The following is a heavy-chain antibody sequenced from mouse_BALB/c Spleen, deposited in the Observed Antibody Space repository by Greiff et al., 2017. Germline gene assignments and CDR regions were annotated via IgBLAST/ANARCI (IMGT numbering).Heavy chain of an antibody. CDR1: GDSITSGY. J-gene: IGHJ3*01. V-gene: IGHV3-8*02. D-gene: IGHD2-14*01. CDR2: ISYSGST. Sequence: EVMLVESGPSLVKPSQTLSLTCSVTGDSITSGYWNWIRKFPGNKLEYMGYISYSGSTYYNPSLKSRISITRDTSKNQYYLQLNSVTTEDTATYYCARSPYRYDWFAYWGQGTLVTVSA. CDR3: ARSPYRYDWFAY.